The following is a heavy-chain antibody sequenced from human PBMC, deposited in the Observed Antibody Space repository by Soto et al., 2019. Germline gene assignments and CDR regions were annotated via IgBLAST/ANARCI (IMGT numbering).Heavy chain of an antibody. CDR3: ARERIAVAGPYYYGMDV. CDR1: GGSISSGGYY. Sequence: PSETLSLTCTVSGGSISSGGYYWSWIRQHPGKGLEWIGYIYYSGSTYYNPSLKSRVTISVDTSKNQFSLKLSSVTAADTAVYYWARERIAVAGPYYYGMDVWGQGXTVTVPS. D-gene: IGHD6-19*01. CDR2: IYYSGST. J-gene: IGHJ6*02. V-gene: IGHV4-31*03.